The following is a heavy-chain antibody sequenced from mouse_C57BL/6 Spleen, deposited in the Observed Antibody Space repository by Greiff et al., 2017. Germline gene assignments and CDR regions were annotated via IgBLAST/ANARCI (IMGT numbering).Heavy chain of an antibody. J-gene: IGHJ3*01. Sequence: VQLQQSGAELVRPGASVTLSCKASGYTFTDYEMHWVKQTPVHGLEWIGAIDPETGGTAYNQKFKGKAILTADKSSSTAYMELRSLTSEDSAVYYCTRYYYDYRPWFAYWGQGTLVTVSA. V-gene: IGHV1-15*01. CDR2: IDPETGGT. CDR1: GYTFTDYE. D-gene: IGHD2-4*01. CDR3: TRYYYDYRPWFAY.